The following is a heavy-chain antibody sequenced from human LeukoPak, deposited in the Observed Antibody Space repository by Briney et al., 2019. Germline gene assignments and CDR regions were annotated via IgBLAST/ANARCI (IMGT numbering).Heavy chain of an antibody. Sequence: GESLKISCRVSGYRFGSYWIGWLRQKPGKGLECMGIIYPDDSDTRYSPSFQGHVTISVDKSISVTYLQWSSLKASDTAMYYCARQAGRQWPFDYWGQGTLVTVSS. CDR3: ARQAGRQWPFDY. CDR2: IYPDDSDT. D-gene: IGHD6-19*01. V-gene: IGHV5-51*01. J-gene: IGHJ4*02. CDR1: GYRFGSYW.